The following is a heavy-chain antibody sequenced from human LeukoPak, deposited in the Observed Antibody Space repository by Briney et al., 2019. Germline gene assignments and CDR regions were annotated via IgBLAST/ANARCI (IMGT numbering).Heavy chain of an antibody. CDR3: ARGRVTLDY. J-gene: IGHJ4*02. V-gene: IGHV3-74*01. Sequence: GGSLRLSCEASGLTVRYYWMHWVRQVPGKGLVWVSRINDVGSRTDYAESAKGRFTVSRDNSRNTLYLQMDSLRDEDTAIYYCARGRVTLDYWGRGTLVTVSS. CDR1: GLTVRYYW. CDR2: INDVGSRT.